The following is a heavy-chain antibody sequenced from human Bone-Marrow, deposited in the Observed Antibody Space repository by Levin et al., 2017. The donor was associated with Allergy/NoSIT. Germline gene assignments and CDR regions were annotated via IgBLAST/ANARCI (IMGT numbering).Heavy chain of an antibody. J-gene: IGHJ5*02. CDR3: ARMNLAANWFDP. CDR2: IYPSDSDT. D-gene: IGHD3-16*01. CDR1: GSTFTGHW. Sequence: GGSLRLSCRTSGSTFTGHWIGWVRQMPGKGLEWMGIIYPSDSDTRYSPSFEGQVTISVDTSITTAYLQWNSLKTSDTAIYYCARMNLAANWFDPWGQGTLVTVSP. V-gene: IGHV5-51*01.